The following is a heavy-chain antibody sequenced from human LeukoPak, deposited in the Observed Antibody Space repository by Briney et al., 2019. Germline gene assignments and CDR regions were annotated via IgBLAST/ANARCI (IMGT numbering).Heavy chain of an antibody. Sequence: ASVKVSCRASGYTFTVHYMHWVRQAPGQGLEWMGWINPNSGGTKYTQKFQGRVTMTRDTSISTAYMELSRLRSDDTAVYYCARSPDILTGENFDYWGQGTLVTVSS. CDR1: GYTFTVHY. J-gene: IGHJ4*02. V-gene: IGHV1-2*02. D-gene: IGHD3-9*01. CDR2: INPNSGGT. CDR3: ARSPDILTGENFDY.